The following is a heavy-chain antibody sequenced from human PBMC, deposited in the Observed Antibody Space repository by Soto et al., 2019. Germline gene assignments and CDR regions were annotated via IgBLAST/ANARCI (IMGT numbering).Heavy chain of an antibody. J-gene: IGHJ4*02. CDR3: VKDLGIAALWDFDY. D-gene: IGHD6-6*01. CDR1: GFTFSSYA. Sequence: GGSLRLPCSASGFTFSSYAMHWVRQAPGKGLEYVSAISSNGGSTYYADSVKGGSTIARDNSKNALYLQMSSLRAEDTAVYYCVKDLGIAALWDFDYWGQGTLVTVSS. V-gene: IGHV3-64D*06. CDR2: ISSNGGST.